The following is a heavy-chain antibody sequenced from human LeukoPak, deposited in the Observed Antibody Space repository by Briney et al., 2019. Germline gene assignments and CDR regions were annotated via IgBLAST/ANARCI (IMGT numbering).Heavy chain of an antibody. CDR2: INHSGST. J-gene: IGHJ3*02. CDR1: GGSFSGYY. V-gene: IGHV4-34*01. D-gene: IGHD6-19*01. Sequence: SETLSLTCAVYGGSFSGYYWSWIRRPPRKGLEWIGEINHSGSTNHNPSLKSRVTISVDTSKNQFSLKLSSVTAADTAVYYCARPHRNIAVAMSGGAFDIWGQGTMVTVSS. CDR3: ARPHRNIAVAMSGGAFDI.